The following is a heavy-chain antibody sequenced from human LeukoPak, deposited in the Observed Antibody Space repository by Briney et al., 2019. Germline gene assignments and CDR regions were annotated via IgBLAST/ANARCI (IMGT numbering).Heavy chain of an antibody. Sequence: PGGSLRLSCAASGFTFSSYWMSWVRQAPGKGLEWVANIKQDGSEKYYVDSVKGRFTISRDNAKNSLYLQMNSLRAEDTAVYYCARYPGGYYYGMDVWGKGTTVTVSP. CDR1: GFTFSSYW. CDR2: IKQDGSEK. V-gene: IGHV3-7*03. J-gene: IGHJ6*04. CDR3: ARYPGGYYYGMDV. D-gene: IGHD3-10*01.